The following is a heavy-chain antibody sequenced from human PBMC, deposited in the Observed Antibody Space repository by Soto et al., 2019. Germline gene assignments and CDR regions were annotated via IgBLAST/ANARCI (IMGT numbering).Heavy chain of an antibody. CDR2: IYYSGST. CDR3: AGEQNYYDSSGYYDY. Sequence: LSLTCTVSGGSVNSGGYYWSWIRQPPGKGLEWIGYIYYSGSTNYNPSLKSRVTISVDTSKNQFSLKLSSVTAADTAVYYCAGEQNYYDSSGYYDYWGQGTLVTVSS. CDR1: GGSVNSGGYY. J-gene: IGHJ4*02. V-gene: IGHV4-61*08. D-gene: IGHD3-22*01.